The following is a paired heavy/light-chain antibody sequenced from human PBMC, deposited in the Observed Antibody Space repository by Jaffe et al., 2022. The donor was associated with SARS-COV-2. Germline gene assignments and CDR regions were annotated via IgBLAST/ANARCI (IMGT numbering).Light chain of an antibody. CDR1: KLGDEY. CDR3: QAWDSSTVV. Sequence: SYELTQPSSVSVSPGQTASITCSGDKLGDEYTFWYQQKPGQSPVLVIFQDNKRPSGIPARFSGSNSGNTATLTISGTQAVDEADYYCQAWDSSTVVFGGGTKLTVL. J-gene: IGLJ2*01. V-gene: IGLV3-1*01. CDR2: QDN.
Heavy chain of an antibody. V-gene: IGHV3-74*03. CDR2: INGDGSST. Sequence: EVQLVESGGGLVQPGGSLRLSCAASGFTFSSYWMHWVRQAPGKGLVWVSRINGDGSSTKYADSVKGRFTISRDNAKSTLYLQVNSLRAEDTAMYYCATEGATVVVVGAMDVWGQGTTVTVSS. D-gene: IGHD2-15*01. CDR1: GFTFSSYW. J-gene: IGHJ6*02. CDR3: ATEGATVVVVGAMDV.